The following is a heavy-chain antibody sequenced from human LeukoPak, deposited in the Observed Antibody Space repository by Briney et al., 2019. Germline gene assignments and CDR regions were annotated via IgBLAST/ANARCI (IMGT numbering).Heavy chain of an antibody. CDR1: GFTFSSYW. V-gene: IGHV3-7*03. CDR2: IKQDGSEK. J-gene: IGHJ4*02. D-gene: IGHD3-22*01. Sequence: GGSLRLSCAASGFTFSSYWMSWVRQAPGKGLEWVANIKQDGSEKYYVDSVKGRFTISRDNAKNSLYLQMNSLRAEDTAVYYCAKGLGTYYYDSSGREYFDYWGQGTLVTVSS. CDR3: AKGLGTYYYDSSGREYFDY.